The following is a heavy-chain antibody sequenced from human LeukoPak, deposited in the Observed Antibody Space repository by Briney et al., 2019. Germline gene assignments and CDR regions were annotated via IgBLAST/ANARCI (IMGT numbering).Heavy chain of an antibody. V-gene: IGHV3-30*02. Sequence: EPGRSLRLSCAASGFTFSSYAMHWVRQAPGKGLEWVAFIRYDGTYKYYADSVKGRFTISRDNSKNTLYLEMNSLRPEDTAVYYCANDLYYYDSRGQYYWGQGTLVTVSS. D-gene: IGHD3-22*01. J-gene: IGHJ4*02. CDR3: ANDLYYYDSRGQYY. CDR2: IRYDGTYK. CDR1: GFTFSSYA.